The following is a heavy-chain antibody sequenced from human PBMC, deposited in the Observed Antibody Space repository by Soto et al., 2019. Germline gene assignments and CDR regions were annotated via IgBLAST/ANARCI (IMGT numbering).Heavy chain of an antibody. CDR3: ARQDYTPTKKRNYYYGMDV. D-gene: IGHD4-4*01. V-gene: IGHV4-39*01. CDR1: GGSISSSSYY. CDR2: IYYSGST. J-gene: IGHJ6*02. Sequence: QLQLQESGPGLVKPSETLSLTCTVSGGSISSSSYYWGWIRQPPGKGLEWIGSIYYSGSTYYNPSLKSRVTISVDTSKNQFSLKLSSVTAADTAVYYCARQDYTPTKKRNYYYGMDVWGQGTTVTVSS.